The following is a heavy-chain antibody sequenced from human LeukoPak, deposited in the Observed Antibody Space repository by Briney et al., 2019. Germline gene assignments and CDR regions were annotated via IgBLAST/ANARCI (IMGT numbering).Heavy chain of an antibody. CDR2: ISSTGSHI. Sequence: PGGSLRLSCAASGLTFSSYSMNWVRQAPGKGLEWVSSISSTGSHIYYADSVKGRFTLSRDNAKKSLYLQMNSLRVEDTAVYYCTGGDFKNYSYGMAVWGQGATVTVSS. D-gene: IGHD2-21*02. V-gene: IGHV3-21*01. J-gene: IGHJ6*02. CDR1: GLTFSSYS. CDR3: TGGDFKNYSYGMAV.